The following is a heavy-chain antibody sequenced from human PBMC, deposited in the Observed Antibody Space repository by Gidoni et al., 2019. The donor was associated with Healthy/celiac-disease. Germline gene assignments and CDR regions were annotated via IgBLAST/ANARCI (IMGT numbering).Heavy chain of an antibody. CDR1: GGSISSSSYY. Sequence: QLQLQESGPGLVKPSETLSLTCTVSGGSISSSSYYWGWIRQPPGKGLEWIGSIYYSGSTYYNPSLKSRVTISVDTSKNQCSLKLSSVTAADTAVYYCARWARSSSSKYYFDYWGQGTLVTVSS. V-gene: IGHV4-39*01. CDR3: ARWARSSSSKYYFDY. CDR2: IYYSGST. J-gene: IGHJ4*02. D-gene: IGHD6-13*01.